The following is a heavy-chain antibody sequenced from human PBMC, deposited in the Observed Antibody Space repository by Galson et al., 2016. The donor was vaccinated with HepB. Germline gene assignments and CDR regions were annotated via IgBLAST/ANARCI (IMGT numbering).Heavy chain of an antibody. V-gene: IGHV6-1*01. Sequence: CAISGDSVYSNRAAWNWIRQSPSGGLEWLGRTSYRSKWYYDYAVSVKSRITINPDTSKNQFSLHLSSVTPEDTAVYYCARVTRGYDLSYYYYGMDAWGQGTTVTVSS. CDR1: GDSVYSNRAA. D-gene: IGHD5-12*01. J-gene: IGHJ6*02. CDR3: ARVTRGYDLSYYYYGMDA. CDR2: TSYRSKWYY.